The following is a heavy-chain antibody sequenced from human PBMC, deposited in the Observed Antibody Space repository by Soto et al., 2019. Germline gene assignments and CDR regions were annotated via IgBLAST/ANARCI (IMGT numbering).Heavy chain of an antibody. J-gene: IGHJ3*02. CDR2: ISGSGGST. V-gene: IGHV3-23*01. D-gene: IGHD3-10*01. CDR1: GFTFSSYA. CDR3: AKDAYYYGSGDDAFDI. Sequence: EVQLLESGGGLVQPGGSLRLSCAASGFTFSSYAMSWVRQAPGKGLEWVSAISGSGGSTYYADSVKGRFTISRDNSKNRLYLQMNSLRAEDTAVYYCAKDAYYYGSGDDAFDIWGQRTMVTVSS.